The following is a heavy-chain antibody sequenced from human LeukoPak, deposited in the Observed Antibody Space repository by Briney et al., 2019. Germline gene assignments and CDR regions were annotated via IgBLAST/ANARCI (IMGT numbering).Heavy chain of an antibody. J-gene: IGHJ5*02. CDR3: ARLYSDSWSRVDP. D-gene: IGHD6-13*01. CDR1: GGPISNYY. Sequence: SETLSLTCTVSGGPISNYYWIWIRQPAGEGLEWIGRIYTGGSIDSNPSLKSRVTMSVDTSKNQFSLKLSSVTAADTAVYFCARLYSDSWSRVDPWGQGTLVTVSP. CDR2: IYTGGSI. V-gene: IGHV4-4*07.